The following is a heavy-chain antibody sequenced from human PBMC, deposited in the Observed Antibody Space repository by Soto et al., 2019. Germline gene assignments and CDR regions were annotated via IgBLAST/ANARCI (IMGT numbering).Heavy chain of an antibody. CDR3: AKDHSLVLAYYYYGMDV. D-gene: IGHD3-16*01. CDR1: GFTFSSYG. J-gene: IGHJ6*02. CDR2: ISYDGSNK. V-gene: IGHV3-30*18. Sequence: PGGSLRLSCAASGFTFSSYGMHWVRQAPGKGLEWVAVISYDGSNKYYADPVKGRFTISRDNSKNTLYLQMNSLRAEDTAVYYCAKDHSLVLAYYYYGMDVWGQGTTVTVSS.